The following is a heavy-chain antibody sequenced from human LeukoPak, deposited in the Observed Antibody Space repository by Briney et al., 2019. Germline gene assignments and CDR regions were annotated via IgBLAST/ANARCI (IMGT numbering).Heavy chain of an antibody. V-gene: IGHV3-23*01. CDR1: GFTFSSYA. D-gene: IGHD3-22*01. Sequence: GSLRLSCAASGFTFSSYAMSWVRQAPGKGLEWVSAISGSGGSTYYADSVKGRFTISRDNSKNTLYLQMNSLRAEDTAVYYCAKRGHYYDSSGLRYGMDVWGQGTTVTVSS. J-gene: IGHJ6*02. CDR3: AKRGHYYDSSGLRYGMDV. CDR2: ISGSGGST.